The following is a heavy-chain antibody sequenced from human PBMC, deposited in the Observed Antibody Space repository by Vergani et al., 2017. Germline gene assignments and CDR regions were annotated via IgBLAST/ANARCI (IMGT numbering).Heavy chain of an antibody. CDR1: GYTLTELS. CDR2: FDPEDGET. Sequence: QVQLVQSGAEVKKPGASVKVSCKVSGYTLTELSMHWVRQAPGKGLEWMGGFDPEDGETIYAQKFQGRVTMTEETSTDTAYMELSSLRSEDTAVYYCTTVLRYFDWLPNGGYYFDYWGQGTLVTVSS. CDR3: TTVLRYFDWLPNGGYYFDY. V-gene: IGHV1-24*01. D-gene: IGHD3-9*01. J-gene: IGHJ4*02.